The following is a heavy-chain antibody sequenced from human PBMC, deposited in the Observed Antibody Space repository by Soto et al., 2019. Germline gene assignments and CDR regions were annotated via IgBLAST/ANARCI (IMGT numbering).Heavy chain of an antibody. Sequence: QVQLVQSGAEVQKPGSSVKVSCKASGGTFSSYTISWVRQAPGQGLEWMGRIIPILGIANYAQKFQGRVTITADKSTSTAYMELSSLRAEDTAVYYCARDVGYCTNGVCFAFDIWGQGTMVTVSS. J-gene: IGHJ3*02. V-gene: IGHV1-69*08. CDR2: IIPILGIA. CDR3: ARDVGYCTNGVCFAFDI. D-gene: IGHD2-8*01. CDR1: GGTFSSYT.